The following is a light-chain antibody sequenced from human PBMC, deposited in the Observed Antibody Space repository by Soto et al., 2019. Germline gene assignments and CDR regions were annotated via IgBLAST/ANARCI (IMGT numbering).Light chain of an antibody. CDR1: QSVSSN. Sequence: EIVMTQSPATLSVSPGERATLSCRASQSVSSNLAWYRQKLGQAPRLLIYGASTRAPGIRARFSGSGSGTEFTLTISSLQSEDFAVYYCQQYNNWPPWTFGQGTKVEIK. CDR3: QQYNNWPPWT. V-gene: IGKV3-15*01. CDR2: GAS. J-gene: IGKJ1*01.